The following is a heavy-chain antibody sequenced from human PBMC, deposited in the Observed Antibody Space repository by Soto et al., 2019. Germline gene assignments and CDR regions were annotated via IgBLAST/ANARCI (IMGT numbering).Heavy chain of an antibody. Sequence: SETLSLTCAVYGGSFSGYYWSWIRQPPGKGLEWIGEINHSGSTNYNPSLKSRVTISVDTSKNQFSLKLSSVTAADTAVYYCARKGGIVVVPAATPGLWDYYYYYYMDVWGKGTTVTVS. V-gene: IGHV4-34*01. J-gene: IGHJ6*03. D-gene: IGHD2-2*01. CDR1: GGSFSGYY. CDR3: ARKGGIVVVPAATPGLWDYYYYYYMDV. CDR2: INHSGST.